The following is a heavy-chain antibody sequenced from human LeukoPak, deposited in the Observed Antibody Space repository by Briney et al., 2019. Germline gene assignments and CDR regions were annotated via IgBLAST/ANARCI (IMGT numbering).Heavy chain of an antibody. CDR2: IRSTTYGGTT. CDR3: TRDYPASFDV. J-gene: IGHJ3*01. V-gene: IGHV3-49*04. CDR1: GFNFGDFA. Sequence: GGSLRLSCTVSGFNFGDFAMSWVRQAPGKGPEWLGLIRSTTYGGTTDYAASVKGRFTISRDDSKSIAYLQMNSLKTEDTAMYYCTRDYPASFDVWGQGTLVTVSS.